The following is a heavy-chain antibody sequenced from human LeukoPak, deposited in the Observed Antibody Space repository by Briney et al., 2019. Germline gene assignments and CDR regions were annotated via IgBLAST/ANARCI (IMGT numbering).Heavy chain of an antibody. CDR2: IYPGDSDT. D-gene: IGHD4-17*01. V-gene: IGHV5-51*01. J-gene: IGHJ5*02. Sequence: GESLKISCKGSGYSFTSYWIGWVRQVPGKGLEWMGIIYPGDSDTRYSPSFQGQVTISADKSISTAYLQWSSLKASDTAMYYCARHTYGDYDGHQYNWFDPWGQGTLVTVSS. CDR3: ARHTYGDYDGHQYNWFDP. CDR1: GYSFTSYW.